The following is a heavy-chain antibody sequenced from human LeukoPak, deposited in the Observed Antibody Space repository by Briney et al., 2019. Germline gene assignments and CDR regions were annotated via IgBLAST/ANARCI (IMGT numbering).Heavy chain of an antibody. V-gene: IGHV2-70*11. D-gene: IGHD1-26*01. Sequence: SGPALVKPTQTLTLTCTFSGFSLSTSRMCVSWIRQPPGKALEWLARINWNDNKYYSTSLKTRLTISKDTSKNQVVLTMTNMDPVDTATYYCARIYGSGGYYYYGMDVWGQGTTVTVPS. J-gene: IGHJ6*02. CDR2: INWNDNK. CDR1: GFSLSTSRMC. CDR3: ARIYGSGGYYYYGMDV.